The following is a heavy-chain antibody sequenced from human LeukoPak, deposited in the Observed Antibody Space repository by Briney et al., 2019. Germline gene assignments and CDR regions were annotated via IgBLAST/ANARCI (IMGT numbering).Heavy chain of an antibody. CDR3: ARDGAYYYDSSGYSHFDY. J-gene: IGHJ4*02. CDR2: IYSGGDT. CDR1: AFTVSNIY. Sequence: QPGGSLRLSCAASAFTVSNIYMTWVRQAPGKGLEWVSVIYSGGDTYYAESVKGRFTISRDNSKNTLYLQMNSLRAEDTAVYYCARDGAYYYDSSGYSHFDYWGQGTLVTVSS. D-gene: IGHD3-22*01. V-gene: IGHV3-66*02.